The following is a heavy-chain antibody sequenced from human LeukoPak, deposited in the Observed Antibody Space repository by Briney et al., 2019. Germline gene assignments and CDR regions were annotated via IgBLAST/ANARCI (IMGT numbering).Heavy chain of an antibody. V-gene: IGHV1-2*02. CDR3: ARASTVTTVLIGY. CDR2: INPNSGGT. D-gene: IGHD4-17*01. J-gene: IGHJ4*02. Sequence: ASVKVSCKAFGYTFTGYYMHWVRQTPGQGLEWMGWINPNSGGTNYAQKFQGRVTMTRDTSISTAYMELSRLRSDDTAVYYCARASTVTTVLIGYWGQGTLVTVSS. CDR1: GYTFTGYY.